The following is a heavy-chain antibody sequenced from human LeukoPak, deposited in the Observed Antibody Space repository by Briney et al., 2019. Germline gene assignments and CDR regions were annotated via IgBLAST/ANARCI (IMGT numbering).Heavy chain of an antibody. J-gene: IGHJ4*02. CDR2: ISSSSYI. D-gene: IGHD3-22*01. CDR3: ARDHTAWADYYDSSVDFDY. Sequence: GGSLRLSCAASGFTFSSYEMNWVRQAPGKGLEWVSYISSSSYIYYADSVKGRFTISRDNAKNSLYLQMNSLRAEDTAVYYCARDHTAWADYYDSSVDFDYWGQGTLVTVSS. CDR1: GFTFSSYE. V-gene: IGHV3-21*05.